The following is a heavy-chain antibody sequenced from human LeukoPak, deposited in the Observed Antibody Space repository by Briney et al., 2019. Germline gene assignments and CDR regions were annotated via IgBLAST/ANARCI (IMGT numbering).Heavy chain of an antibody. CDR1: GYTFTSYG. Sequence: ASVKVSCKASGYTFTSYGISWVRQAPGQGLEWMGWISAYNGNPNYAHKLQGRVTMTTDTSTSTAYMELRSLRSDDTAVYYCATTQSDYYGSGTYWVDYWGQGTLVTVSS. CDR3: ATTQSDYYGSGTYWVDY. V-gene: IGHV1-18*01. D-gene: IGHD3-10*01. J-gene: IGHJ4*02. CDR2: ISAYNGNP.